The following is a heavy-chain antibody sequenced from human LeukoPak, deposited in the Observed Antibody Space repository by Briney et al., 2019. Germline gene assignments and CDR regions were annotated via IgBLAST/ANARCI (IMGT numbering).Heavy chain of an antibody. D-gene: IGHD3-22*01. V-gene: IGHV3-20*04. CDR3: ARLGVYYYDSSGSSNDAFDI. Sequence: GGSLRLSCAASGFTFDDYGMSWVRQAPGKGLEWVSGINWNGGSTGYADSVKGRFTISRDNAKNSLYLQMNSLRAEDTALYYCARLGVYYYDSSGSSNDAFDIWGQGTMVTVSS. CDR1: GFTFDDYG. CDR2: INWNGGST. J-gene: IGHJ3*02.